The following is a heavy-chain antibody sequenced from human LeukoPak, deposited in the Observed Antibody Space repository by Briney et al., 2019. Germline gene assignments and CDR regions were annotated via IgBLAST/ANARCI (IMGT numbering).Heavy chain of an antibody. CDR1: GGSISSYY. D-gene: IGHD6-6*01. V-gene: IGHV4-59*01. CDR3: ARDWGVTARPGYMDV. CDR2: IYYSGYT. Sequence: PSETLSLTCTVSGGSISSYYWSWIRQPPGKGLKWIGNIYYSGYTTYSPSLRSRVTISVDTSKNQFSLKLSSVTAADTAVYYCARDWGVTARPGYMDVWGKGTTVTVSS. J-gene: IGHJ6*03.